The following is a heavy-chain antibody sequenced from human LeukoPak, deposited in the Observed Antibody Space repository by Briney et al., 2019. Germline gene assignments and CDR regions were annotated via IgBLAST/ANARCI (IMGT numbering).Heavy chain of an antibody. CDR3: ARDQGWHHWYFDL. Sequence: GGSLRLSCAASGFTFSSNSMNWVRQAPGKGLGWVSSISSSSSYIYYADSVKGRFTISRDNAKNSLYLQMNSLRAEDTAVYYCARDQGWHHWYFDLWGRGTLVTVSS. CDR2: ISSSSSYI. V-gene: IGHV3-21*01. CDR1: GFTFSSNS. J-gene: IGHJ2*01. D-gene: IGHD2-15*01.